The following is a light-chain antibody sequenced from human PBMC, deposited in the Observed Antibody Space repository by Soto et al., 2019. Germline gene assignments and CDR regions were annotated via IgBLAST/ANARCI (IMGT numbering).Light chain of an antibody. J-gene: IGLJ2*01. CDR2: DVS. Sequence: QPASVSGSPGQSITISCTGTSSDVGGYNYVSWYQQHPGKAPKLMIYDVSNRPSGVSNRFSGSKSGNTASLTISGLQADDEAVYYCTSYTSSSTLVFGGGTKLTVL. CDR3: TSYTSSSTLV. V-gene: IGLV2-14*01. CDR1: SSDVGGYNY.